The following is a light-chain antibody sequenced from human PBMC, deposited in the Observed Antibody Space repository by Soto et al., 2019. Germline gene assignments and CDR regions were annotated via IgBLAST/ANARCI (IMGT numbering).Light chain of an antibody. J-gene: IGKJ4*01. CDR2: TAS. CDR1: QSVGKNY. CDR3: HQYAYSPLT. V-gene: IGKV3-20*01. Sequence: EIVLTQSPGTLSLSPGERATLSCRASQSVGKNYLSWYQQKPGQVPTLLIHTASNRATGVPDRFSGCGSGTDFTLTISRLEPEDFAVYYCHQYAYSPLTFGGGTKVEIK.